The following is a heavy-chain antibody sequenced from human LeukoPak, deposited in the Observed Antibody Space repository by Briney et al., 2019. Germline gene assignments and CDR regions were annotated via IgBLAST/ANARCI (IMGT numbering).Heavy chain of an antibody. V-gene: IGHV4-39*01. Sequence: PSETLSLTCTVSGGSISSSSYYWGWIRQPPGKGLEWIGSIYYSGSTYYNPSLKSRVTISVDTSKNQFSLKLSSVTAADTAVYYCARPPGDSSSSSDYWGQGTLVTVSS. D-gene: IGHD6-6*01. CDR1: GGSISSSSYY. J-gene: IGHJ4*02. CDR3: ARPPGDSSSSSDY. CDR2: IYYSGST.